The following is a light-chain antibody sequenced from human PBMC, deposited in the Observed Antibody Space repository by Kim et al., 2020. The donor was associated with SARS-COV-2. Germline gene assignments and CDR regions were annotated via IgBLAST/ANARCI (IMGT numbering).Light chain of an antibody. CDR2: NDN. V-gene: IGLV3-9*01. Sequence: SYELTQPLSVSVALGQTATITCGGNNIGSKNVHWYQQKPGQAPVLVIYNDNTRPSGIPERFSGPNSGNTATLTITGAQAGDEADYYCEMWDSIVVFGGGT. J-gene: IGLJ2*01. CDR3: EMWDSIVV. CDR1: NIGSKN.